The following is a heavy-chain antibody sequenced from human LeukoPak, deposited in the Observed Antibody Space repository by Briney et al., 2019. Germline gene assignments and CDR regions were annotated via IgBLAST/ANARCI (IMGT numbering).Heavy chain of an antibody. CDR3: AGDLSSSWLYYFDY. CDR1: GYTFTGYY. Sequence: ASVKVSCKASGYTFTGYYMHWVRQAPGQGLEWMGWINPNSGGTNYAQKFQGRVTMTRDTSISTAYMELSRLRSDDTAVYYCAGDLSSSWLYYFDYWGQGTLVTVSS. D-gene: IGHD6-13*01. V-gene: IGHV1-2*02. CDR2: INPNSGGT. J-gene: IGHJ4*02.